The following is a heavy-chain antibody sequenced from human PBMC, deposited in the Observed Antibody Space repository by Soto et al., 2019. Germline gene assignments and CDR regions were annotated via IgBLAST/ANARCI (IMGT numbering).Heavy chain of an antibody. Sequence: NPSETLSLTCTVSGDSVTSGNYYWSWIRQPPGKGLEWIGHIYYSGSTNYSPSRKSRVTISLDTSNNQFSLKVTSVTAADTAVSYCAMTPVDTYMIYWFDPWGQGTLVTVSS. V-gene: IGHV4-61*01. D-gene: IGHD3-16*01. CDR1: GDSVTSGNYY. CDR2: IYYSGST. J-gene: IGHJ5*01. CDR3: AMTPVDTYMIYWFDP.